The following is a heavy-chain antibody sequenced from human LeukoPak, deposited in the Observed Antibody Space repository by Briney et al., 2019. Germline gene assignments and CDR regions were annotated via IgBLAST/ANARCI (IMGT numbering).Heavy chain of an antibody. V-gene: IGHV3-48*02. CDR1: GFTFSDYA. J-gene: IGHJ4*02. D-gene: IGHD5-18*01. CDR3: ARQAYTYAPFDY. Sequence: GGSLRLSCVASGFTFSDYAMNWVRQVPGKGLEWVSYISSSSSTIYYADSVKGRFTISRDSAKNSLHLQMNSLRDEDTAVYYCARQAYTYAPFDYWGQGTLVTVSS. CDR2: ISSSSSTI.